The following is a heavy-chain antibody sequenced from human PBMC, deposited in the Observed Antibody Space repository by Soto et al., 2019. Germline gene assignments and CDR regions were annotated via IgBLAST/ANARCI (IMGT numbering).Heavy chain of an antibody. CDR3: ARGGSFGAHNWFDP. CDR1: GGFISSSTYC. V-gene: IGHV4-39*01. J-gene: IGHJ5*02. CDR2: IYQSGNT. Sequence: QLQLQESGPGLVKPSETLSLTCTVSGGFISSSTYCWVWIRQPPGKGSEWIGSIYQSGNTYYNPSLKSRVKISVDTSNKQFSLRLNSVTAADTAVYYCARGGSFGAHNWFDPWGQGTLVTVSS. D-gene: IGHD3-10*01.